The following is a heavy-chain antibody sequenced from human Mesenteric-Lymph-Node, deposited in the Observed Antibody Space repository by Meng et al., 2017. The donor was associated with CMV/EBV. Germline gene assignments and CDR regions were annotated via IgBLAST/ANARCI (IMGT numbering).Heavy chain of an antibody. V-gene: IGHV3-7*01. CDR1: GFTFSSYW. Sequence: GGSLRLSCAASGFTFSSYWMSWVRQAPGKGLEWVANIKQDGSEKYYVDSVKGRFTISRDNAKNSLYLQMNSLRAEDTAVYYCARGVGSHDFWSGYSDHYSLDAWGQGTTVTVSS. D-gene: IGHD3-3*01. CDR2: IKQDGSEK. CDR3: ARGVGSHDFWSGYSDHYSLDA. J-gene: IGHJ6*02.